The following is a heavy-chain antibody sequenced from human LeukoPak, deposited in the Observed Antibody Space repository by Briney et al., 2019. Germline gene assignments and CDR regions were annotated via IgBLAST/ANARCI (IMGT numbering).Heavy chain of an antibody. CDR1: GGSISGYY. CDR2: ISYTGNT. CDR3: ARVTAQTLTTYGFDP. D-gene: IGHD2-21*02. Sequence: SGNLSFNCTVSGGSISGYYCWIRQPPGKGLGWIGYISYTGNTNYTPSLKSRVTMSVDTSKNQLSLDLSSVTAADTAVYYCARVTAQTLTTYGFDPWGQGTLVTVSS. J-gene: IGHJ5*02. V-gene: IGHV4-59*01.